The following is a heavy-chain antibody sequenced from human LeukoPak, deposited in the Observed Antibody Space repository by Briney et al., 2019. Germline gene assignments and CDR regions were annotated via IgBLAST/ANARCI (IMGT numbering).Heavy chain of an antibody. CDR2: MNPNSGNT. V-gene: IGHV1-8*02. J-gene: IGHJ6*02. CDR1: GYTFTSYG. Sequence: ASVKVSCKASGYTFTSYGINWVRQATGQGLEWMGWMNPNSGNTGYAQKFQGRVTMTRNTSISTAYMELSSLRSEDTAVYYCARGTRYSYGYNYYYGMDVWGQGTTVTVSS. D-gene: IGHD5-18*01. CDR3: ARGTRYSYGYNYYYGMDV.